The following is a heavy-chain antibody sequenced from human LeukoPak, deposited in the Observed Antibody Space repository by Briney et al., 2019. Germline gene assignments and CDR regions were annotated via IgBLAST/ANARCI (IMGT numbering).Heavy chain of an antibody. CDR1: GFTFSSYG. CDR3: ARRWIQLWKAGAFDI. CDR2: ISYDGSNK. Sequence: GGSLRLSCAASGFTFSSYGMHWVRQAPGKGLEWVAVISYDGSNKYYADSVKGRFTISRDNSKNTLYLQMNSLRAEDTAVYYCARRWIQLWKAGAFDIWGQGTMVTVSS. J-gene: IGHJ3*02. V-gene: IGHV3-30*03. D-gene: IGHD5-18*01.